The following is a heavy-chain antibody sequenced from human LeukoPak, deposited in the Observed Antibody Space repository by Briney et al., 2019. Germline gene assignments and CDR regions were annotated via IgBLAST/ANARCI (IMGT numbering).Heavy chain of an antibody. J-gene: IGHJ4*02. CDR1: GFTFDDYT. CDR2: ISWDGGST. Sequence: GGSLRLSCAASGFTFDDYTMHWVRQAPGKGLEWVSLISWDGGSTYYADSVKGRFTISRDNSKNSLYLQMNILITDDTALYYCAKDIGIAVAGTGNFDYWGQGTLVTASS. D-gene: IGHD6-19*01. V-gene: IGHV3-43*01. CDR3: AKDIGIAVAGTGNFDY.